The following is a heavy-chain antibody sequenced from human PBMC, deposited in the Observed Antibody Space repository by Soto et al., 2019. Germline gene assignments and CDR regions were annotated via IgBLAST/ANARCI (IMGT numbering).Heavy chain of an antibody. Sequence: PGGSLRLSCAASGFTFSSYWMSWVRQAPGKGLEWVANIKQDGSEKYYVDSVKGRFTISRDNAKNSLYLQMNSLRAEDTAVYYCARGLWYDFWSGYLNDAFDIWGQGTMVTVSS. D-gene: IGHD3-3*01. J-gene: IGHJ3*02. CDR1: GFTFSSYW. CDR3: ARGLWYDFWSGYLNDAFDI. CDR2: IKQDGSEK. V-gene: IGHV3-7*01.